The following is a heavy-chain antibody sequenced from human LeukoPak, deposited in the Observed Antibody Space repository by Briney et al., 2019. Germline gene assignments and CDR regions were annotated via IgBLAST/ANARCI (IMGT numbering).Heavy chain of an antibody. CDR2: INPNSGDT. Sequence: ASVKVSCKASGYTFTGYYMHWVRQAPGQGLEWMGWINPNSGDTKYAQKFQGRVTMTRDTSISTAYMELSRLRSDDTAVYYCARESSPGTNAFDYWGQGTLVTVSS. CDR1: GYTFTGYY. J-gene: IGHJ4*02. CDR3: ARESSPGTNAFDY. D-gene: IGHD6-13*01. V-gene: IGHV1-2*02.